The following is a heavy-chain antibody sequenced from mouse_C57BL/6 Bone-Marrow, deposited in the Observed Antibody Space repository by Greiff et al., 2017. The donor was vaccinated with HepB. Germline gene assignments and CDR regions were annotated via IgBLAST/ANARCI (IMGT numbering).Heavy chain of an antibody. J-gene: IGHJ2*01. CDR3: ARVKGDSNYYYFDY. D-gene: IGHD2-5*01. Sequence: EVQLQESGPGLVKPSQSLSLTCSVTGYSITSGYYWNWIRQFPGNKLEWMGYISYDGSNNYNPSLKNRISITRDTSKNQFFLKLNSVTTEDTATYYGARVKGDSNYYYFDYWGQGTTLTVSS. CDR1: GYSITSGYY. CDR2: ISYDGSN. V-gene: IGHV3-6*01.